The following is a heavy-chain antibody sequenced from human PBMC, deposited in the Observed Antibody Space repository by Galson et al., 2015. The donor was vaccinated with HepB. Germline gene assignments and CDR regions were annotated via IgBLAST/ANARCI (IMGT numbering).Heavy chain of an antibody. CDR3: ATGIDGPDCSDTTCFSV. J-gene: IGHJ4*02. V-gene: IGHV1-2*06. CDR1: GYTFTGYY. CDR2: INPKSGVT. Sequence: SVKVSCKASGYTFTGYYIHWVRQAPGQGLECVGRINPKSGVTEYAPKFQGRVTMTRDTSISTAYMDLSNVRSDGTAVYYCATGIDGPDCSDTTCFSVWGQGTLVTVSS. D-gene: IGHD2-2*01.